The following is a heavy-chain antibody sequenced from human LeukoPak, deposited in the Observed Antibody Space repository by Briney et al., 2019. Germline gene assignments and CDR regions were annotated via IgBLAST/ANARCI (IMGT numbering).Heavy chain of an antibody. V-gene: IGHV1-3*01. CDR1: GYTFTSYA. D-gene: IGHD3-22*01. CDR2: INAGNGNT. J-gene: IGHJ3*02. CDR3: ARDHGDSSGYYYSAFDI. Sequence: GASVKVSCKASGYTFTSYAMHWVRQAPGQRLEWMGWINAGNGNTKYSQKFQGRVTITRDTSASTAYMELSSLRSEDTAVYYCARDHGDSSGYYYSAFDIWGQGTMVTVSS.